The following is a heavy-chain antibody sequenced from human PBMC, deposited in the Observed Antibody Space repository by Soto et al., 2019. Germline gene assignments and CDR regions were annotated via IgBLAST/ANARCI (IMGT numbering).Heavy chain of an antibody. CDR3: AREADFASSGYVLDY. Sequence: LRLSCAASGFTFSGFSMNWVRQAPGKGLEWVSSVTSSPSSMFYADSVKGRFTISRDDAKDSLFLQMNSLRADDTAVYYCAREADFASSGYVLDYWGLGTLVTVSS. V-gene: IGHV3-21*01. CDR2: VTSSPSSM. D-gene: IGHD3-22*01. CDR1: GFTFSGFS. J-gene: IGHJ4*02.